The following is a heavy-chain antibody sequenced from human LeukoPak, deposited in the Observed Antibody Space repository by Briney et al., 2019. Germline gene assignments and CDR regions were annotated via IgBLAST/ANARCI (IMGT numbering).Heavy chain of an antibody. J-gene: IGHJ5*02. CDR1: GFTFSSYA. Sequence: GGSLRLSCAASGFTFSSYAMSWVRQAPWKGLEWVSAISGSGGSTYYADSVKGRFTISGDNSKNTLYLQMNSLRAEDTAVYYCAKPGVDNWFDPWGQGTLVTVSS. CDR3: AKPGVDNWFDP. V-gene: IGHV3-23*01. CDR2: ISGSGGST. D-gene: IGHD3-10*01.